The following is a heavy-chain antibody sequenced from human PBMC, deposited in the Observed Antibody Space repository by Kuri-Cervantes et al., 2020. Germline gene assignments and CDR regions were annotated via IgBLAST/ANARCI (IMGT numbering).Heavy chain of an antibody. V-gene: IGHV4-31*03. CDR3: AREPYYYDSSGYPRPYFDY. CDR2: IYYSGST. D-gene: IGHD3-22*01. J-gene: IGHJ4*02. Sequence: LRLSCTVSGGSISSGGYYWSWIRQHPGKGLEWIGYIYYSGSTYYNPSLKSRVTISVDTSKNQFSLKLSSVTAADTAVYYCAREPYYYDSSGYPRPYFDYWGQGTLVTVSS. CDR1: GGSISSGGYY.